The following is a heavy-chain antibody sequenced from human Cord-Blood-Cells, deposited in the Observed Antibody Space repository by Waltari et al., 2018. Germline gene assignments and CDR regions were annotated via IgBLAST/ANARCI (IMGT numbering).Heavy chain of an antibody. CDR3: ARGGGNSADAFDI. J-gene: IGHJ3*02. CDR1: GGSFSGSY. Sequence: QVQLPQWGAGLLKPSETLSLTCAVHGGSFSGSYWSWIRQPPGKVLEWIGEINHSGSTNYNPSLKSRVTISVDTSKNQFSLKLSSVTAADTAVYYCARGGGNSADAFDIWGQGTMVTVSS. V-gene: IGHV4-34*01. D-gene: IGHD2-21*02. CDR2: INHSGST.